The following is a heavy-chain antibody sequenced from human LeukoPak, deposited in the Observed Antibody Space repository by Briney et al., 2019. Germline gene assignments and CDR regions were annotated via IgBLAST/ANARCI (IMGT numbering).Heavy chain of an antibody. CDR3: AKDRGSYARGGFDAFDI. CDR2: ICGSGGST. D-gene: IGHD1-26*01. J-gene: IGHJ3*02. V-gene: IGHV3-23*01. CDR1: GFTFSSYA. Sequence: GGSLRLSCAASGFTFSSYAMSWARQAPGKGLEWVSAICGSGGSTYYADSVKGRFTNSRDNSKNTLYLQMNSLRAEDTAVYYCAKDRGSYARGGFDAFDIWGQGTMVTVSS.